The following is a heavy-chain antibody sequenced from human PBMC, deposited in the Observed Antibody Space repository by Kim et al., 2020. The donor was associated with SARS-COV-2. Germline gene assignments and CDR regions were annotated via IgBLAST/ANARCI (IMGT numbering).Heavy chain of an antibody. CDR3: ARDLVVVPAASGFDY. Sequence: QKFQGRVTMTRDTSTSTVYMELSSLRSEYTAVYYCARDLVVVPAASGFDYWGQGTLVTVSS. J-gene: IGHJ4*02. V-gene: IGHV1-46*01. D-gene: IGHD2-2*01.